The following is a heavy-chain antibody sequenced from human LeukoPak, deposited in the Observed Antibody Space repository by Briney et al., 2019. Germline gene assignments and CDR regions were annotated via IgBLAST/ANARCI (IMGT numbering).Heavy chain of an antibody. D-gene: IGHD5-24*01. J-gene: IGHJ3*02. CDR3: VKSAGKDGYRDVFDI. Sequence: PGGSLRLSCVPSGITFSNSALSWVRQAPGKGLEWVSTITESGDQTHYADSVRGLFTISRDIFKNTLYLQMNSLRAEDPAVYHCVKSAGKDGYRDVFDIWGQGTVVTVSS. V-gene: IGHV3-23*01. CDR2: ITESGDQT. CDR1: GITFSNSA.